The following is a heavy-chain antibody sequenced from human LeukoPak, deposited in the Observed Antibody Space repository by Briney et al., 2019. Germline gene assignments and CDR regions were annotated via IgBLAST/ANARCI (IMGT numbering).Heavy chain of an antibody. CDR3: ARVFSTKAVVVAPSWYFDL. CDR1: GFTFSSYG. J-gene: IGHJ2*01. CDR2: IWYDGSNK. D-gene: IGHD2-15*01. V-gene: IGHV3-33*01. Sequence: GRSLRLSCAASGFTFSSYGMHWVRQAPGKGLEGVAVIWYDGSNKYYADAVKGRFTISRDNSKNTLFLQMNSLRLADTAVYYCARVFSTKAVVVAPSWYFDLWGRGTLVTVSS.